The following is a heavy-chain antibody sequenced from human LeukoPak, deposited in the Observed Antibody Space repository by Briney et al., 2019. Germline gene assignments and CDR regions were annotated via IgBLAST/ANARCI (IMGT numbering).Heavy chain of an antibody. CDR3: GRGGHDSDAFDI. Sequence: SVKVFCKASGYTFTGYYTHWVRQAPAKGLEWMGWQNPNRGGTHYAQNFQGRVTMTRDTPISTAYMELSRLRCDDTAVLLCGRGGHDSDAFDIWGQGTMVTVSS. D-gene: IGHD2-15*01. J-gene: IGHJ3*02. CDR1: GYTFTGYY. V-gene: IGHV1-2*02. CDR2: QNPNRGGT.